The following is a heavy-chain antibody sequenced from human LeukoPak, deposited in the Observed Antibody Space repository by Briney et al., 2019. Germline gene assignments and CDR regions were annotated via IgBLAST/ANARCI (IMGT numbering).Heavy chain of an antibody. J-gene: IGHJ4*02. D-gene: IGHD3-22*01. V-gene: IGHV4-59*01. CDR3: ASSSDYYDSSGTFDY. CDR2: IYYSGST. CDR1: GGSISSYY. Sequence: AETLSLTCTVSGGSISSYYWSWIRQPPGKGLEWIGYIYYSGSTNYNPSLKSRVTISVDTSKNQFSLKLSSVTAADTAVYYCASSSDYYDSSGTFDYWGQGTLVTVSS.